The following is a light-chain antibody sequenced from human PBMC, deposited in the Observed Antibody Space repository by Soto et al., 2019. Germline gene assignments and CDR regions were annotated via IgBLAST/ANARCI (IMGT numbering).Light chain of an antibody. Sequence: QSVLTQPPSASGAPGQRVTISCSGSSSNVGSTYLYWYQQLPGTGPKLLIYRNNQRPSGVPDRFSGSKSGTSAPLAISGLRSEDEADYYCTAWDDSLRGRVFGGGTKMTVL. V-gene: IGLV1-47*01. J-gene: IGLJ2*01. CDR3: TAWDDSLRGRV. CDR2: RNN. CDR1: SSNVGSTY.